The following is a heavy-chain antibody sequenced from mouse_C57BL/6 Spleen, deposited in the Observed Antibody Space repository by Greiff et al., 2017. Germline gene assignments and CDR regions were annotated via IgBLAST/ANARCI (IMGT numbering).Heavy chain of an antibody. CDR3: ARWGTTVVETLYWYFDV. D-gene: IGHD1-1*01. J-gene: IGHJ1*03. CDR2: IYPGSGST. CDR1: GYTFTSYW. Sequence: VQLQQPGAELVKPRASVKMSCKASGYTFTSYWITWVKQRPGQGLEWIGDIYPGSGSTNYNEKFKSKATLTVDTSSSTAYMQLSSLTSEDSAVYYCARWGTTVVETLYWYFDVWGTGTTVTVSS. V-gene: IGHV1-55*01.